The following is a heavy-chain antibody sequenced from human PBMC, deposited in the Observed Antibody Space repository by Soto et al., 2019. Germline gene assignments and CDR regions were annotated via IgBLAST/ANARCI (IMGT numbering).Heavy chain of an antibody. D-gene: IGHD1-26*01. J-gene: IGHJ4*02. Sequence: GAPAKASCKASGYSLNINGINWVQQAPGQGLELMGWISAYDGKTTYAEKFQGRVTMTTDASTSTAYMELRSLRSDDTAVYYCARDRYSGSYDYWGQATLGTVSS. CDR1: GYSLNING. CDR2: ISAYDGKT. V-gene: IGHV1-18*01. CDR3: ARDRYSGSYDY.